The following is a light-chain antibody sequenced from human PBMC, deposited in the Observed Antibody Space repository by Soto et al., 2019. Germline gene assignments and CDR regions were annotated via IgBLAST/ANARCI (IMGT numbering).Light chain of an antibody. CDR1: QSVSTNY. J-gene: IGKJ1*01. CDR2: GAS. CDR3: QQYGSAPPT. V-gene: IGKV3-20*01. Sequence: EIVLTQSPGTLSLSPGERATLSCRASQSVSTNYLAWYQRKPGQAPRLLIYGASSRATDIPNSFSGSGSGTDFTLPNTTLQAEDFAVYYSQQYGSAPPTFSQWKKVEI.